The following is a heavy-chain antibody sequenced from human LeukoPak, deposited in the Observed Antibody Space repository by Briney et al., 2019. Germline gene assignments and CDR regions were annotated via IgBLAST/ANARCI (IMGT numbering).Heavy chain of an antibody. CDR3: ARDPHIAAAGTIFDY. CDR2: ISSSNTTR. J-gene: IGHJ4*02. CDR1: GFTFSSCS. V-gene: IGHV3-48*02. D-gene: IGHD6-13*01. Sequence: GGSLRLSCVVSGFTFSSCSMNWVRQAPGKGPEWVSYISSSNTTRYYADSVKGRFTISRDNAKNSLYLQMNSLRDEDSAVYYCARDPHIAAAGTIFDYWGQGTLVTVSS.